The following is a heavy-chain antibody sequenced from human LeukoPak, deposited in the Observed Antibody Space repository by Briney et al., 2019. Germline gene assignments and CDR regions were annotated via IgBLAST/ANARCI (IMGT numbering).Heavy chain of an antibody. D-gene: IGHD3-16*01. J-gene: IGHJ4*02. Sequence: AASVKVSCKASGYTFTSYDINWVRQATGQGLEWMGWINPNSGGTNYAQKFQGRVTMTRDTSISTAYMELSRLRSDDTAVYYCARVGLGDYYFDYWGQGTLVTVSS. CDR1: GYTFTSYD. V-gene: IGHV1-2*02. CDR3: ARVGLGDYYFDY. CDR2: INPNSGGT.